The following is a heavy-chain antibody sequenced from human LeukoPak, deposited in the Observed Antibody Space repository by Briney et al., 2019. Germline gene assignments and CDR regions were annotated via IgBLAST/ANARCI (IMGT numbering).Heavy chain of an antibody. CDR1: GYSFTNYW. Sequence: GESLKISCKTSGYSFTNYWIGWVRQMPGKGLELMGIIYPGDSDARYSPAFQGQVSISVDKSITSAYLQWSSLKASDTAMYYCARLCYYGSGSSSWFDPWGQGTLVTVSS. D-gene: IGHD3-10*01. J-gene: IGHJ5*02. V-gene: IGHV5-51*01. CDR2: IYPGDSDA. CDR3: ARLCYYGSGSSSWFDP.